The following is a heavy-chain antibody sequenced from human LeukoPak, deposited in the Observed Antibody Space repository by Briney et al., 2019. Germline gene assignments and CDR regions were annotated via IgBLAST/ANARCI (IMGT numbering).Heavy chain of an antibody. J-gene: IGHJ3*02. D-gene: IGHD3-22*01. CDR2: INHNGNT. CDR3: ARANYYDTSGYSRGAFDI. CDR1: GVSFSGYY. V-gene: IGHV4-34*01. Sequence: SETLSLTCTVYGVSFSGYYWSWIRQPPGKGLEWIGEINHNGNTNYNPSLKSRVTISLDTSKNQFSLKLNSVTAADTAVYYRARANYYDTSGYSRGAFDIWGQGTMVTVSS.